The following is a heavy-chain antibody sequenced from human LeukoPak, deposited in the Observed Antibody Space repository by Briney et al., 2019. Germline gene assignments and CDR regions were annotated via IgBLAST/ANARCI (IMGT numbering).Heavy chain of an antibody. CDR1: GFTFSSYG. J-gene: IGHJ5*02. Sequence: GGSLRLSCAASGFTFSSYGMNWVRQAPGKGLEWVSYISSSSGTIYYADSVRGRFTISRDNAKNSLYLQMNSLKDEDTAVYYCARASLYCSGGTCYEVWFDPWGQGTLVTVSS. D-gene: IGHD2-15*01. CDR3: ARASLYCSGGTCYEVWFDP. V-gene: IGHV3-48*02. CDR2: ISSSSGTI.